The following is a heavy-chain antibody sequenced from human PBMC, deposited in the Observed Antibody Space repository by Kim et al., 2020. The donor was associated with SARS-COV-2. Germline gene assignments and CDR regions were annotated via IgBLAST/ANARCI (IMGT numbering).Heavy chain of an antibody. D-gene: IGHD3-9*01. CDR2: MNPNSGNT. V-gene: IGHV1-8*01. CDR3: ARGRHRYYDILTGTRDFDY. J-gene: IGHJ4*02. CDR1: GYTFTSYD. Sequence: ASVKVSCKASGYTFTSYDINWVRQATGQGLEWMGWMNPNSGNTGYAQKFQGRVTMTRNTSISTAYMELSSLRSEDTAVYYCARGRHRYYDILTGTRDFDYWGQGTLVTVSS.